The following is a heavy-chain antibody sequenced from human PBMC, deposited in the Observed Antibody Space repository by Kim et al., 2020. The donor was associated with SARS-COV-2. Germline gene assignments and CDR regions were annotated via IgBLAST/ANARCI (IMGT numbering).Heavy chain of an antibody. Sequence: DYAGTVKSRVTINADTSQNQFSLQLNSVSPEDAAVYYCARDTPGQKAYDIWGQGKMVTVSS. J-gene: IGHJ3*02. V-gene: IGHV6-1*01. CDR3: ARDTPGQKAYDI.